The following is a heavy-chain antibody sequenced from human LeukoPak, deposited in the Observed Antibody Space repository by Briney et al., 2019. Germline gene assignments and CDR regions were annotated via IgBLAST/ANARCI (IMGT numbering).Heavy chain of an antibody. J-gene: IGHJ6*03. V-gene: IGHV3-74*01. CDR3: ARVSSGSYFGYYYYYMDV. CDR2: INSDGSST. Sequence: GGSLRLSCAASGFTFSNYWMHWVRQAPGKGLVWVSRINSDGSSTSYADSVKGRFTISRDNAKNTLYLQMNSLRAEDTAVYYCARVSSGSYFGYYYYYMDVWGKGTTATASS. CDR1: GFTFSNYW. D-gene: IGHD1-26*01.